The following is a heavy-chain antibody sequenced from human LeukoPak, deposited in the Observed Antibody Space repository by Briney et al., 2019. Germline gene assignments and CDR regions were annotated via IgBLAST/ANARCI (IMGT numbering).Heavy chain of an antibody. CDR2: IYYSGST. J-gene: IGHJ1*01. Sequence: TSETLSLTCAVSGGSISTYYWNWIRQPPGKGLEWIGYIYYSGSTNYNPSLKSRVTISVDTSKNQFSLNLTSVTAADTAVYYCARAGRGNTPVFQHWGQGSLVTVSS. CDR1: GGSISTYY. D-gene: IGHD2-15*01. V-gene: IGHV4-59*01. CDR3: ARAGRGNTPVFQH.